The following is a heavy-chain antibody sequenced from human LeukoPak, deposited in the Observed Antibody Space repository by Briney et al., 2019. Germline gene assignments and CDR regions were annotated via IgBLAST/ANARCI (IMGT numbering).Heavy chain of an antibody. CDR1: GFTFSRYW. J-gene: IGHJ4*02. CDR3: ARGEAFCDY. Sequence: SGGSLRLSCAASGFTFSRYWMTWVRQAPGKGLEWVANTKEDGNKQYYVDSVKGRFTISRDNAENSLYLEMNSLRPEDTAVCFCARGEAFCDYWGQGARVTVSS. CDR2: TKEDGNKQ. D-gene: IGHD3-3*02. V-gene: IGHV3-7*05.